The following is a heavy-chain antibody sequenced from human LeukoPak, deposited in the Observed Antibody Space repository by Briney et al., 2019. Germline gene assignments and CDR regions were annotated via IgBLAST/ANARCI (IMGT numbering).Heavy chain of an antibody. CDR1: GFTFSSYA. J-gene: IGHJ6*03. CDR2: ISYDGSNK. D-gene: IGHD6-6*01. Sequence: GGSLRLSCAASGFTFSSYAMHWVRQAPGKGLEWVAVISYDGSNKYYADSVKGRFTISRDNSKNTLYLQMDSLRAEDTAVYYCARGRIAAGPYYYYYMDVWGKGTTVTVSS. V-gene: IGHV3-30-3*01. CDR3: ARGRIAAGPYYYYYMDV.